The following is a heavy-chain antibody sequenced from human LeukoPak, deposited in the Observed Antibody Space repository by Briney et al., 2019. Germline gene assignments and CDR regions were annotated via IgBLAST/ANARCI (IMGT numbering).Heavy chain of an antibody. CDR1: GGSFSGYY. CDR2: INHSGST. CDR3: ARDSGYSSGWS. V-gene: IGHV4-34*01. D-gene: IGHD6-19*01. Sequence: SETLSLTCAVYGGSFSGYYWSWIRQPPGKGLEWIGEINHSGSTNYNPSLKSRVTISVDTSKNQFSLKLSSVTAADTAVYYCARDSGYSSGWSWGQGTLVTVSP. J-gene: IGHJ4*02.